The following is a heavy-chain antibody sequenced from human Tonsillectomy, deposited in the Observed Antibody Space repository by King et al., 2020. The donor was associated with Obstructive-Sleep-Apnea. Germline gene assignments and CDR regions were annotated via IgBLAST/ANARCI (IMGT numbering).Heavy chain of an antibody. CDR1: GFSVSSYA. D-gene: IGHD6-19*01. CDR2: ISNDGRKK. Sequence: ESGGGVVQPGRSLRLSCGASGFSVSSYAMHWVRQAPGKGLEWVAVISNDGRKKYNADSVKGRFTISRDNSKNTLYLQMNSLRVEDTAVYYCARGEGLGAVAEMIHWGKGTLVTVSS. CDR3: ARGEGLGAVAEMIH. V-gene: IGHV3-30*04. J-gene: IGHJ4*02.